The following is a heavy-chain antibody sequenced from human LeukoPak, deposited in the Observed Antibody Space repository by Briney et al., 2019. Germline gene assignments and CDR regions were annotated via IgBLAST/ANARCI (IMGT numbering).Heavy chain of an antibody. CDR1: GGSISSYY. Sequence: SETLSLTCTVSGGSISSYYWSWIRQLPGKGLEWIGYIYYSGSTNYNPSLKSRVTISVDTSKNQFSLKLSSVTAADTAVYYCARAFTYYYGSGSPQHFDYWGQGTLVTVSS. D-gene: IGHD3-10*01. V-gene: IGHV4-59*01. CDR3: ARAFTYYYGSGSPQHFDY. CDR2: IYYSGST. J-gene: IGHJ4*02.